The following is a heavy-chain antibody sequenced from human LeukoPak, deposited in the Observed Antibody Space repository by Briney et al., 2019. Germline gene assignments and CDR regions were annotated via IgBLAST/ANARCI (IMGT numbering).Heavy chain of an antibody. D-gene: IGHD4-17*01. V-gene: IGHV5-51*01. CDR1: GYSFTSYW. J-gene: IGHJ6*02. CDR3: ARFSTRAPHYGAQGQGGYYYYGMDV. Sequence: GESLKISCKGSGYSFTSYWIGWVRQMPGKGLEWMGIIYPGDSDTRYSPSFQGQVTISADKSISTAYLQWSSLKASDTAMYYCARFSTRAPHYGAQGQGGYYYYGMDVWGQGTTVTVSS. CDR2: IYPGDSDT.